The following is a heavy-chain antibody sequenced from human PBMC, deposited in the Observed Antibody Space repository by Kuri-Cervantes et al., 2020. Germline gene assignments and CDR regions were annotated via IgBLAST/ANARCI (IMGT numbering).Heavy chain of an antibody. J-gene: IGHJ4*02. CDR2: ISSSSSYI. CDR1: GFTFSDYY. V-gene: IGHV3-11*06. D-gene: IGHD6-19*01. Sequence: GESLKISCAASGFTFSDYYMSWIRQAPGKGLEWVSSISSSSSYIYYADSVKGRFTISRDNAKNSLYLQMNSLRAEDTAVYYCARDYSSGWLYGPRIDYWGQGTLVTVSS. CDR3: ARDYSSGWLYGPRIDY.